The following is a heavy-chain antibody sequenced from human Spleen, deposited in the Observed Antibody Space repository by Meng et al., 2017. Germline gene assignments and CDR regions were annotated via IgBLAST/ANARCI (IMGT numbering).Heavy chain of an antibody. J-gene: IGHJ4*02. Sequence: EVQLVETVGGWIQPGGSLRLSWAASGFTVSSNYMSWVRQAPGKGLEWVSLIYSGGSTYYADSVKGRFIISRDNSKNTLYLQMNSLRAEDTAVYYCARSSSGWSYYFDYWGQGTLVTVSS. CDR2: IYSGGST. CDR3: ARSSSGWSYYFDY. D-gene: IGHD6-19*01. V-gene: IGHV3-53*02. CDR1: GFTVSSNY.